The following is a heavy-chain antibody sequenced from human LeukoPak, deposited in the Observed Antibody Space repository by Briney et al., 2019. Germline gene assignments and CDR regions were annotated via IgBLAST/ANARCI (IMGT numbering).Heavy chain of an antibody. D-gene: IGHD3-3*01. CDR2: IYYTGNT. V-gene: IGHV4-59*01. J-gene: IGHJ4*02. Sequence: SETLSLTCTVSGSSINSYYWTWLRQPPGKELEWIGFIYYTGNTKYNPSLQSRVTISLDTSRNQFSLNLNSVTAADTAVYYCARRVASRPMYGFDFWGQGTLVTVSS. CDR3: ARRVASRPMYGFDF. CDR1: GSSINSYY.